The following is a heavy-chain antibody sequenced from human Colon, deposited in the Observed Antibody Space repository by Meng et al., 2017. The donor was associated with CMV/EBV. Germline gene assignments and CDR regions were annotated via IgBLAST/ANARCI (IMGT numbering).Heavy chain of an antibody. CDR1: GFTFSSYE. V-gene: IGHV3-23*01. J-gene: IGHJ6*02. CDR3: AKWDSVTIFGVDDYYYYGMDV. CDR2: ISGNSGST. D-gene: IGHD3-3*01. Sequence: GGSLRLSCAASGFTFSSYEMNWVRQAPGKGLEWVSTISGNSGSTYYADSVKGRFTISRDNSKNAVFLHLNDLRAADTAVYYCAKWDSVTIFGVDDYYYYGMDVWGQGTTVTVSS.